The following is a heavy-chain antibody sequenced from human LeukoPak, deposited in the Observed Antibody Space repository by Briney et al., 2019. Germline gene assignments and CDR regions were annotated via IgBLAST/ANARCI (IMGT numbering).Heavy chain of an antibody. CDR1: GYTFTGYY. V-gene: IGHV1-2*02. D-gene: IGHD3-22*01. Sequence: ASVKVSCKASGYTFTGYYMHWVRQAPGQGLEWIGWINTISGGTNYAQKFQGRVTMTRDTSISTAYMELSRLRSDDTSVYYCARALYYDSSGYYENFDYWGQGTLVTVSS. J-gene: IGHJ4*02. CDR3: ARALYYDSSGYYENFDY. CDR2: INTISGGT.